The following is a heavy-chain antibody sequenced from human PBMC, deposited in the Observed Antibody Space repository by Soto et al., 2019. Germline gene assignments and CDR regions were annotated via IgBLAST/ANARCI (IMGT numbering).Heavy chain of an antibody. CDR1: GGTFSSYT. Sequence: GASVKVSCKASGGTFSSYTISWVRQAPGQGLEWMGRIIPILGIANYAQKFQGRVTITADKSTSTAYMQLNSVTPEDTAVYYCARGLNFDPWGQGTQVTVSS. J-gene: IGHJ5*02. D-gene: IGHD2-8*01. V-gene: IGHV1-69*02. CDR2: IIPILGIA. CDR3: ARGLNFDP.